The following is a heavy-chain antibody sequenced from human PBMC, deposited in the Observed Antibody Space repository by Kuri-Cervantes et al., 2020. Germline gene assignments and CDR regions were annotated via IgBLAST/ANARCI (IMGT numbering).Heavy chain of an antibody. CDR3: AKDRIYSSSWNYYYYYGMDV. CDR1: GFTVSSNY. Sequence: GGSLRLSCAASGFTVSSNYMSWVRQAPGKGLEWVSVIYSGGSTYYADSVKGRFTISRDNSKNTLYLQMNSLRAEDTAVYYCAKDRIYSSSWNYYYYYGMDVWGQGTMVTVSS. CDR2: IYSGGST. V-gene: IGHV3-53*05. J-gene: IGHJ6*02. D-gene: IGHD6-13*01.